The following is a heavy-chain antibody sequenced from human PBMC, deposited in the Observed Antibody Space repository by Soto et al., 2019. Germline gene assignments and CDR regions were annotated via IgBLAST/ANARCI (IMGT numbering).Heavy chain of an antibody. CDR2: ISGSGGSA. D-gene: IGHD3-3*01. Sequence: EVQLLESGGGLVQPGGSLRLSCAASGFTFGSHAMIWVRQAPGKGLEWVSAISGSGGSACYADSMKGRFTISRDNSINTLYLQMNSLRAEDTALYYCAKEPYSDFWSAYYYFDYWGQGTLVTVSS. V-gene: IGHV3-23*01. J-gene: IGHJ4*02. CDR3: AKEPYSDFWSAYYYFDY. CDR1: GFTFGSHA.